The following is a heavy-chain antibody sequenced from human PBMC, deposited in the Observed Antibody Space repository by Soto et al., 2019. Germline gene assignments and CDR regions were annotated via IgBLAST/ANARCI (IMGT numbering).Heavy chain of an antibody. CDR2: IYYSGST. Sequence: TSETLSLTYTVSGGSISSGGYYWSWIRQHPGKGLEWIGYIYYSGSTYYNPSLKSRVTISVDTSKNQFSLKLSSVTAADTAVYYCARDLSGYCSGGSCYSGSWFDPWGQGTLVTVSS. V-gene: IGHV4-31*03. CDR1: GGSISSGGYY. CDR3: ARDLSGYCSGGSCYSGSWFDP. D-gene: IGHD2-15*01. J-gene: IGHJ5*02.